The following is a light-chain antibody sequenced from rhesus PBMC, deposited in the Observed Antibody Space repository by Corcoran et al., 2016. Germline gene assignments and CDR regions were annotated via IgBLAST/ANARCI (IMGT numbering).Light chain of an antibody. CDR1: QDISVW. CDR3: QEHHTTPRT. Sequence: DTQMTQSPSSLSASVGDRVTITCRDSQDISVWLAWYQQKQGKAPNLLIYKASTLQSGVPSRFSGGGPWTQLNLTISSLQPEDFATYYCQEHHTTPRTFGQGTKVEIK. V-gene: IGKV1-21*01. CDR2: KAS. J-gene: IGKJ1*01.